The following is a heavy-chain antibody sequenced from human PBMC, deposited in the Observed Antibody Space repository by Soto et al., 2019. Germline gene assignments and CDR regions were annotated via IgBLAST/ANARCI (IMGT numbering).Heavy chain of an antibody. CDR1: GYTFTSYA. Sequence: QVQLVQSGAEVKKTGASVRVSCEASGYTFTSYAIHWVRQAPGQGLEWMGWINAGNGNTKDSQKFQGRVTSTRDTSTSTSYMELSSLRSEAAAVYYCARDPAGTVFWFDPWGQGTLVTVSS. V-gene: IGHV1-3*01. D-gene: IGHD6-19*01. CDR3: ARDPAGTVFWFDP. J-gene: IGHJ5*02. CDR2: INAGNGNT.